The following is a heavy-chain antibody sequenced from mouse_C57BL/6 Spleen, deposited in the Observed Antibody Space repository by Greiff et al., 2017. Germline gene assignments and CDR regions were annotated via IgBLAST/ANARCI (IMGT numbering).Heavy chain of an antibody. V-gene: IGHV1-82*01. CDR3: ARGRDYGFDY. Sequence: QVQLQQSGPELVKPGASVKISCKASGYAFSSSWMNWVKQRPGKGLEWIGRIYPGDGDTNYNGKFKGKATLTADKSSSTAYMQLSSLTSEDSAVYFCARGRDYGFDYWGKGTTLTVSS. J-gene: IGHJ2*01. CDR2: IYPGDGDT. CDR1: GYAFSSSW. D-gene: IGHD2-4*01.